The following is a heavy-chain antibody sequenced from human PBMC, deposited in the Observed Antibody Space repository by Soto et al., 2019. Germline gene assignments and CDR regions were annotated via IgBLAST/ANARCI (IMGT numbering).Heavy chain of an antibody. CDR2: IFSNDEK. CDR3: ARTTYSSSWWLPFDF. J-gene: IGHJ4*02. D-gene: IGHD6-13*01. CDR1: GFSLINTRIG. V-gene: IGHV2-26*01. Sequence: GSGLKLVRPTETLTLTCTVSGFSLINTRIGVSWIRQPPGKALEWLAHIFSNDEKSYSTPQKSRLTISKDTSKSQVVLTMTNMDTVDTATYYCARTTYSSSWWLPFDFWGQPTLVTVSS.